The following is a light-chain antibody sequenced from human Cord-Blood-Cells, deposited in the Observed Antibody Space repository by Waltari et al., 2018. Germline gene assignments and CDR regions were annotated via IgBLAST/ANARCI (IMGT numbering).Light chain of an antibody. V-gene: IGLV2-11*01. J-gene: IGLJ1*01. CDR3: CSYAGSYTFFYV. CDR1: SSDVGGYNY. CDR2: DVS. Sequence: QSALTQPRSLSGSPGQSVTISCTGTSSDVGGYNYVSWSQQHPGKAPKLMIYDVSKRPSGVPDRFSGSKSGNTASLTISGLQAEDEADYYCCSYAGSYTFFYVFGTGTKVTVL.